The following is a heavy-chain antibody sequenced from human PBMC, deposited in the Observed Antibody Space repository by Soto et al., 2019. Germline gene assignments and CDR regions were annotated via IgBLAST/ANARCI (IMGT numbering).Heavy chain of an antibody. D-gene: IGHD2-8*01. CDR2: FDPEDGET. CDR1: GYTLTELS. J-gene: IGHJ6*03. CDR3: ATDYPPIRTNPYYYYYMDV. V-gene: IGHV1-24*01. Sequence: ASVKVSCKVSGYTLTELSMHWVRQAPGKGLEWMGGFDPEDGETIYAQKFQGRVTMTEDTSTDTAYMELSSLRSEDTDVYYCATDYPPIRTNPYYYYYMDVWGKGTTVTVSS.